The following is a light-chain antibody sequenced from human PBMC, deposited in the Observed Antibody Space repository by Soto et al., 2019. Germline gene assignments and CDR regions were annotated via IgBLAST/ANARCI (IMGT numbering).Light chain of an antibody. CDR1: QSVSSSY. Sequence: EIVLTQSPGTLSLSPGERATLSCRASQSVSSSYLAWYQQNPGQAPRLLIYGASSRAPGIPDRFSGSGAGTDFTLTISRLETEDFAVYYCQQYGSSPLITFGQGTRLEIK. J-gene: IGKJ5*01. V-gene: IGKV3-20*01. CDR3: QQYGSSPLIT. CDR2: GAS.